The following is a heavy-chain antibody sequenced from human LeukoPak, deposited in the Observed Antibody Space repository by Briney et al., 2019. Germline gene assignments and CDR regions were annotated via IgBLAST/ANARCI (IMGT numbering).Heavy chain of an antibody. CDR1: GYTFTSYG. CDR2: IIPIFGTA. V-gene: IGHV1-69*13. CDR3: ARMTTGPNYYYYYGMDV. J-gene: IGHJ6*02. Sequence: GASVKVSCKASGYTFTSYGISWVRQAPGQGLEWMGGIIPIFGTANYAQKFQGRVTITADESTSTAYMELSSLRSEDTAVYYCARMTTGPNYYYYYGMDVWGQGTTVTVSS. D-gene: IGHD4-17*01.